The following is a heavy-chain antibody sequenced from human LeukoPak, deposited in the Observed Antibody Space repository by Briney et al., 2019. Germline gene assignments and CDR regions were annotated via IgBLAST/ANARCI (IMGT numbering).Heavy chain of an antibody. CDR3: AKRGVVIRVILVGFHKEAYYFDS. J-gene: IGHJ4*02. V-gene: IGHV3-23*01. CDR2: ISGSGGST. CDR1: GITLSNYG. D-gene: IGHD3-22*01. Sequence: GGSLRLSCRVSGITLSNYGMSWVRQAPGKGLEWVAGISGSGGSTKYADSVKGRFTISRDNPKNSLYLQMTSLRAEDTAVYFCAKRGVVIRVILVGFHKEAYYFDSWGQGALVTVSS.